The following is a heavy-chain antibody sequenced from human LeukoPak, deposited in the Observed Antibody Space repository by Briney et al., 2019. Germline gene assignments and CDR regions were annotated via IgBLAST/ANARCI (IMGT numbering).Heavy chain of an antibody. D-gene: IGHD3-10*01. V-gene: IGHV4-59*01. J-gene: IGHJ4*02. CDR3: ARASGSGSYYGIDY. CDR2: IYYSGNT. Sequence: SETLSLTCSVSNGSISTYYWSWIRQSPGEGREWIGYIYYSGNTNYNPSLQSRVTISLDTSKNQFSLKLSSVTAADTAVYYCARASGSGSYYGIDYWGQGTLVTVSS. CDR1: NGSISTYY.